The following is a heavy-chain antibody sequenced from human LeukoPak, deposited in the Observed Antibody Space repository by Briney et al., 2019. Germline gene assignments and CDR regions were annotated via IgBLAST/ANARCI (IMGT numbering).Heavy chain of an antibody. CDR3: ARDTSSSYGSGSDY. CDR1: GFTFDDYG. Sequence: GGSLRLSCAASGFTFDDYGMSWVRQAPGKGLEWVSGINWNGGSTGYADSVKGRLTISRDNAKNSLYLQMNSLRAEDTALYYCARDTSSSYGSGSDYWGQGTLVTVSS. J-gene: IGHJ4*02. CDR2: INWNGGST. D-gene: IGHD3-10*01. V-gene: IGHV3-20*04.